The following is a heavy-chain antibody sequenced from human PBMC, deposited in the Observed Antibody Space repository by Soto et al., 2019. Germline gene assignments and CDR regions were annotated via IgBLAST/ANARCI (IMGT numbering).Heavy chain of an antibody. CDR1: GFTFSTYA. D-gene: IGHD4-17*01. J-gene: IGHJ4*02. CDR3: AKDRYGDYGGIDY. V-gene: IGHV3-23*01. Sequence: EVQLLESGGGLVQPGGSLRLSCAASGFTFSTYAMIWVRQAPGKGLECVSVITGSGGSTYYADSVKGRFTISRDTSKNTLFLQMNSLRAEDTAVYYCAKDRYGDYGGIDYWGQGTMVTVSS. CDR2: ITGSGGST.